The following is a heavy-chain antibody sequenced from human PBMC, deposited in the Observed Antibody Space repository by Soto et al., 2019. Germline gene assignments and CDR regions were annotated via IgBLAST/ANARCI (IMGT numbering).Heavy chain of an antibody. CDR2: ISNTGNA. Sequence: QVQLQESGPGLVKPPQTLSLTCTVSGGSITSTGYFWSWIRQHPGKGLEFIGYISNTGNAFHNPSLKSRTTISRDTSTNHLSLTVTSVTAADTAVYYCATAMKHVDVYHVASWGQGILVTVSS. V-gene: IGHV4-31*03. J-gene: IGHJ4*02. D-gene: IGHD2-2*01. CDR1: GGSITSTGYF. CDR3: ATAMKHVDVYHVAS.